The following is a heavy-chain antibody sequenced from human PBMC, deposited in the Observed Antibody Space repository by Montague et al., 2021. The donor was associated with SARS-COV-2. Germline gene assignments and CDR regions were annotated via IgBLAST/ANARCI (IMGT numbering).Heavy chain of an antibody. D-gene: IGHD2-21*02. J-gene: IGHJ6*02. CDR1: GGSITSSAYY. Sequence: SETLSLTCTVSGGSITSSAYYWSWIRQSPGKGLEWIGTIYYSGNTYSNPSLKSRVTISMDTSKSQVSLKINSVTAADTAVYFCASRGSPAYCGGDCYLRDYGMDVWGQGTRVTVSS. V-gene: IGHV4-39*01. CDR3: ASRGSPAYCGGDCYLRDYGMDV. CDR2: IYYSGNT.